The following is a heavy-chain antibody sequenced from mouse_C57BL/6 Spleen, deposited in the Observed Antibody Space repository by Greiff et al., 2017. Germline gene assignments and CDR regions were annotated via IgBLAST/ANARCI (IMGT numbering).Heavy chain of an antibody. CDR3: TQTSQATPDY. V-gene: IGHV1-15*01. D-gene: IGHD3-2*02. Sequence: QVQLQQSGAELVRPGASVTLSCKASGYTFTDYEMHWVKQTPVHGLEWIGAIDPATGGTAYNQKFTGKAILTADKSSSTAYMELRSLTSEDSAVYYCTQTSQATPDYWGQGTTLTVSS. CDR2: IDPATGGT. J-gene: IGHJ2*01. CDR1: GYTFTDYE.